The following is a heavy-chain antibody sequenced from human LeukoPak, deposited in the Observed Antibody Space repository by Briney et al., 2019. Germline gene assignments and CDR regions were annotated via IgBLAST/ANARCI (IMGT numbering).Heavy chain of an antibody. CDR1: GFTFSSYG. CDR3: AKASANYYDSSGYYPGRSYYYYYMDV. CDR2: ISYDGSNK. D-gene: IGHD3-22*01. J-gene: IGHJ6*03. V-gene: IGHV3-30*18. Sequence: GRSLRLSCAASGFTFSSYGMHWVRQAPGKGLEWVAVISYDGSNKYYADSVKGRFTISRDNSKNTLYLQMNSLRAEDTAVYYCAKASANYYDSSGYYPGRSYYYYYMDVWGKGTTVTVSS.